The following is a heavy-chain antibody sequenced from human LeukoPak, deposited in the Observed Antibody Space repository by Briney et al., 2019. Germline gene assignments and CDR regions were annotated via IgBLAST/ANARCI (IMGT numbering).Heavy chain of an antibody. D-gene: IGHD1-26*01. CDR2: ISYDGSNK. V-gene: IGHV3-30*01. Sequence: GRSLRLSCGASGFTFSSYAMHWVRQAPGKGLEWVAVISYDGSNKYYADSVKGRFTISRDNSKNTLYLQMNSLRAEDTAVYYCARTPVGGPFDYWGQGTLVTVSS. CDR3: ARTPVGGPFDY. CDR1: GFTFSSYA. J-gene: IGHJ4*02.